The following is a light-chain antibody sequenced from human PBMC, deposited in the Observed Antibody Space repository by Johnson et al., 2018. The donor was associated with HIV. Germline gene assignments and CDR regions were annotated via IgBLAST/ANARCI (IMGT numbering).Light chain of an antibody. J-gene: IGLJ1*01. Sequence: QSVLTQPPSVSAAPGQKVTISCSGSSSNIGNNYVSWYQQLPGTAPKVLIYDNNKRPSGIPDRFSGSKSGTSETLGITGLQTGDVADYYCGTWDSGLRGGLDLCGPGTKFTVL. V-gene: IGLV1-51*01. CDR2: DNN. CDR1: SSNIGNNY. CDR3: GTWDSGLRGGLDL.